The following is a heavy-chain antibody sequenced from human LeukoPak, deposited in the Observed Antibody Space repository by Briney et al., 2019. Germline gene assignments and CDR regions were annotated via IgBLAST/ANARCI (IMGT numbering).Heavy chain of an antibody. Sequence: PSQTLSLTCTVSGGSISSSSYYWGWIRQPPGKGLEWIGSIYYSGSTYYNPSLKSRVTMSVDTSKNQFSLKLSSVTAADTAVYYCAMIRGYSYRDWGQGTLVTVSS. V-gene: IGHV4-39*07. D-gene: IGHD5-18*01. CDR3: AMIRGYSYRD. CDR2: IYYSGST. CDR1: GGSISSSSYY. J-gene: IGHJ4*02.